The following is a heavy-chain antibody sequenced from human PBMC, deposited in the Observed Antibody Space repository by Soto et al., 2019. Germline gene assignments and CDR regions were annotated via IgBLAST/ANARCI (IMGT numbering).Heavy chain of an antibody. D-gene: IGHD3-22*01. CDR1: GYTFTIYV. CDR2: ISGYNGNT. CDR3: AGGDYYDSSGYDGY. Sequence: QVQLVQSGAEVKKPGASVKVSCKASGYTFTIYVISWVRQAPGQGVEWMGWISGYNGNTDYAQKLQDRVTLTTDASTSSVYMELRSLRSDDTAVYYCAGGDYYDSSGYDGYWGQGTLITVSS. V-gene: IGHV1-18*04. J-gene: IGHJ4*02.